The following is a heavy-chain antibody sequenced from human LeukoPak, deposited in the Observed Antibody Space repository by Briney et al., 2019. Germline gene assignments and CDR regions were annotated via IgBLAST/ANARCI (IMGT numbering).Heavy chain of an antibody. CDR2: INHSGST. CDR3: ARLNWNAGYAFDI. Sequence: PSETLSLTCAVYGGSFSGYYWSWVRQPPGKGLEWIGEINHSGSTNYNPSINSRATMSVDTSKNQFSLTLSSVTAADTAVYYCARLNWNAGYAFDIWGQGTMVTVSS. J-gene: IGHJ3*02. D-gene: IGHD1-20*01. V-gene: IGHV4-34*01. CDR1: GGSFSGYY.